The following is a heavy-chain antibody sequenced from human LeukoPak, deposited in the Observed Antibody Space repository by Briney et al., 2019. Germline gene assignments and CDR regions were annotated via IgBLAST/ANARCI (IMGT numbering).Heavy chain of an antibody. J-gene: IGHJ6*02. Sequence: GGSLRLSCAASGFTFSNAWMSWVRQAPGKGLEWVGRIKSKTDGGTTDYAAPVKGRFTISRDDSKNMLYLQMNSLKTEDTAAYYCTTVLRTPYYYGMDVWGQGTTVTVSS. D-gene: IGHD4-23*01. CDR1: GFTFSNAW. CDR2: IKSKTDGGTT. V-gene: IGHV3-15*01. CDR3: TTVLRTPYYYGMDV.